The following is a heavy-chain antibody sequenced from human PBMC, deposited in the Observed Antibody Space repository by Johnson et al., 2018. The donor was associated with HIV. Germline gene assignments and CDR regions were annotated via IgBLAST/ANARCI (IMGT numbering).Heavy chain of an antibody. CDR1: GFTFSSYA. V-gene: IGHV3-64*01. CDR2: ISDNGGST. CDR3: TTAIVIDAVDI. D-gene: IGHD3-16*02. Sequence: VQLVESGGGLVKPGGSLRLSCAASGFTFSSYAMHWVRLAPGKRLEYVSSISDNGGSTYYANSVKGRFTISRDNSKNTLYLQMGSLKTDDTAVYYCTTAIVIDAVDIWGQGTMVTVSS. J-gene: IGHJ3*02.